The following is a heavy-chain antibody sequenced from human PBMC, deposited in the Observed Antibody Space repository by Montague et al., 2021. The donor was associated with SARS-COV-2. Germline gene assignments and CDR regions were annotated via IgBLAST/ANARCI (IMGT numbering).Heavy chain of an antibody. J-gene: IGHJ4*02. CDR1: TESFNGYY. D-gene: IGHD2-15*01. CDR2: VSHPGSA. Sequence: SETLSLTCAVSTESFNGYYWTWIRQPPGKGLEWIGEVSHPGSANYNPSLKSRVTISVDTSRKQVSLRLTSVTAADTATYYCARGVYNRVIFVVSPRYSFDSGGQ. V-gene: IGHV4-34*01. CDR3: ARGVYNRVIFVVSPRYSFDS.